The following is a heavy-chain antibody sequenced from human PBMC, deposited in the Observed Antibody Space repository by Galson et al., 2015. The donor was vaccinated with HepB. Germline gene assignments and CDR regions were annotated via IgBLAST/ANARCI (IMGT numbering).Heavy chain of an antibody. CDR3: AKVFPEKTDGWYRQALYYFDS. V-gene: IGHV3-23*01. Sequence: SLRLSCAASGFTFSYYAMSWVRQAPGKGLEWVSAITPSGDNTYSADSVKGRFTISRDNSQNTLFLQMNSLGADDTAIYFCAKVFPEKTDGWYRQALYYFDSWGQGTRVTVSS. CDR1: GFTFSYYA. J-gene: IGHJ4*02. D-gene: IGHD6-19*01. CDR2: ITPSGDNT.